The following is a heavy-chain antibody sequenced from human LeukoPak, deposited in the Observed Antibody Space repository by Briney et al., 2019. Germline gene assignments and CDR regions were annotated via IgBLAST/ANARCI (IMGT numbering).Heavy chain of an antibody. V-gene: IGHV3-23*01. D-gene: IGHD1-26*01. CDR2: ISGSGGST. CDR3: AEPPSYYKDAFDI. Sequence: GGSLRLSCAASGFTFSSYAMSWVRQAPGKGLEWVSAISGSGGSTYYADSVKGRFTISRDNSKNTLYLQMNSLRAEDTAVYYCAEPPSYYKDAFDIWGQGTMVTVSS. J-gene: IGHJ3*02. CDR1: GFTFSSYA.